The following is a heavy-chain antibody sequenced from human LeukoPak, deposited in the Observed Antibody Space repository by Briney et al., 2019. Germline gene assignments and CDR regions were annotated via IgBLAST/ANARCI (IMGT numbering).Heavy chain of an antibody. CDR1: GYTFTSYY. CDR3: ARDRFHCTNGVCFYFDY. V-gene: IGHV1-46*01. J-gene: IGHJ4*02. D-gene: IGHD2-8*01. CDR2: INPSGGST. Sequence: GASVKVSCEASGYTFTSYYMHWVRQAPGQGLEWMGIINPSGGSTSYAQKFQGRVTMTRDTSTSTVYMELSSLRSEDTAVYYCARDRFHCTNGVCFYFDYWGQGTLVTVSS.